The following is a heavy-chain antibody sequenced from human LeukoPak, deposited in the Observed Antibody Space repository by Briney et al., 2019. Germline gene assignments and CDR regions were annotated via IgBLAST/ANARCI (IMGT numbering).Heavy chain of an antibody. CDR3: AREITTNGGRYFDY. V-gene: IGHV3-74*01. D-gene: IGHD7-27*01. CDR1: GFTFSSYW. CDR2: INTDGSST. Sequence: GGSLRLSCAASGFTFSSYWMHWVRQSPGKGLVWVSRINTDGSSTNYADSVKGRFTMSRDNAKNTLYLQMNSLRAEDTAVYSCAREITTNGGRYFDYWGQGTLVTVSS. J-gene: IGHJ4*02.